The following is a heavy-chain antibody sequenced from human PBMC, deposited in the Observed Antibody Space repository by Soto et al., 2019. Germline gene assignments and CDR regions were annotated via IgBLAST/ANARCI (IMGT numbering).Heavy chain of an antibody. CDR1: GFNFNNYG. D-gene: IGHD1-26*01. CDR3: ARLWAASDGFNV. V-gene: IGHV3-48*02. CDR2: ISRTSDAI. Sequence: GGSLRLSCAASGFNFNNYGFHWVRQAPGKGLEWVSYISRTSDAIYYADSVRGRFTISRDNVKNSIFLQMNSLRDEDTAVYYCARLWAASDGFNVWSQGTMVTVSS. J-gene: IGHJ3*01.